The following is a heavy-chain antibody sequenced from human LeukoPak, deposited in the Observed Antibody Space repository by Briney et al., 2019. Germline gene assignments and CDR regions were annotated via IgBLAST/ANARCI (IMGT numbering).Heavy chain of an antibody. CDR3: ASKGGSFTISGVLYNDAFAI. V-gene: IGHV3-7*01. D-gene: IGHD3-3*01. J-gene: IGHJ3*02. Sequence: GGSLRLSCAASGFTFTNYGMHWVRQAPGKGLEWVANIKEDGSEKNYVDSAKGRFTISRDNTKNSLYLQMNNLRAEDTAVYYCASKGGSFTISGVLYNDAFAIWGQGTMVTVSA. CDR2: IKEDGSEK. CDR1: GFTFTNYG.